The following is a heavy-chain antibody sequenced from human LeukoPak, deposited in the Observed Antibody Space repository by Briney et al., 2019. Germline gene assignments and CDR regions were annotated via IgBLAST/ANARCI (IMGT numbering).Heavy chain of an antibody. CDR1: GGSISSYY. V-gene: IGHV4-59*01. CDR3: AGGSYRDAFDI. Sequence: SETLSLTCTVSGGSISSYYWSWIRQPPGKGLEWIGDIYYSGSTNYNPSLKSRVTISVDTSKNQFSLKLSSVTAADTAVYYCAGGSYRDAFDIWGQGTMVTVSS. CDR2: IYYSGST. J-gene: IGHJ3*02. D-gene: IGHD1-26*01.